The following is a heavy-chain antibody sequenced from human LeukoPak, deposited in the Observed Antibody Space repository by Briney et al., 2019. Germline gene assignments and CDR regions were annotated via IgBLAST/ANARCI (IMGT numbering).Heavy chain of an antibody. J-gene: IGHJ5*02. D-gene: IGHD3-10*01. CDR1: GGSISSSSYY. CDR2: IYYSGST. V-gene: IGHV4-39*01. Sequence: SETLSLTCTVSGGSISSSSYYWGWIRQPPGKGLEWIGSIYYSGSTYYNPSLKSRVTISVDTSTTQLSLKLSSVTAADTAVYYCARRRITMVRGVIVNWFDPWGQGTLVTVSS. CDR3: ARRRITMVRGVIVNWFDP.